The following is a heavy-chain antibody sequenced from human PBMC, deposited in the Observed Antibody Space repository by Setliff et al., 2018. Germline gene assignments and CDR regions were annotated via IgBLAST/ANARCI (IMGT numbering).Heavy chain of an antibody. J-gene: IGHJ4*02. V-gene: IGHV4-4*07. CDR1: GGSINEYY. CDR3: TRNFLGWLARF. CDR2: IYSDENT. D-gene: IGHD6-19*01. Sequence: PSETLSLTCSVSGGSINEYYWSWFRQPAGKGLEWIGRIYSDENTDYNPSLKSRVTMSADTSKNQFSLKLKSVTAADTAVYYCTRNFLGWLARFWGQGTLVTVSS.